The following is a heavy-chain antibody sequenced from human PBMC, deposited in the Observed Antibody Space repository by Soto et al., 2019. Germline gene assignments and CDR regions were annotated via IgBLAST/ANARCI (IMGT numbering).Heavy chain of an antibody. J-gene: IGHJ4*02. Sequence: SETLSLTCNVSGVSLTGYHWNWIRQPPGKTLEWIGFVYYSGSVSYNPSLKGRTSISVDRSKNQFSLRLTSVTAADTAIYYCAKDAVYNDDLWLMDSWGQGTLVTVSS. V-gene: IGHV4-59*01. CDR3: AKDAVYNDDLWLMDS. CDR1: GVSLTGYH. CDR2: VYYSGSV. D-gene: IGHD2-21*01.